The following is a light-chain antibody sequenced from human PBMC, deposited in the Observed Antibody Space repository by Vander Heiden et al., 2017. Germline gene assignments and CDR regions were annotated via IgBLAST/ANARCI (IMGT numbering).Light chain of an antibody. J-gene: IGLJ2*01. CDR2: EVT. Sequence: QSALTQPPSASWSPGHSVTISCTGTSSDVGGYNYVTWYQQHPGKAPKLMIYEVTKRPSGVPDRFSDSKSGNTASLTVSGLQAEDEADYYCSSYAGSNNGVFGGGTKLTVL. V-gene: IGLV2-8*01. CDR3: SSYAGSNNGV. CDR1: SSDVGGYNY.